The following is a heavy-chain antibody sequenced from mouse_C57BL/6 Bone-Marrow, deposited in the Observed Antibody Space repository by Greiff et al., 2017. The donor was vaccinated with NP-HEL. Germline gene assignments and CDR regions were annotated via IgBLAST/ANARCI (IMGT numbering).Heavy chain of an antibody. D-gene: IGHD1-1*01. CDR2: IYPGSGNT. CDR1: GYTFTDYY. CDR3: ARNYCGSSSYYAMDY. V-gene: IGHV1-76*01. Sequence: QVQLKQSGAELVRPGASVKLSCKASGYTFTDYYINWVKQRPGQGLEWIARIYPGSGNTYYNEKFKGKATLTAEKSSSTAYMQLSSLTSEDSAVYFCARNYCGSSSYYAMDYWGQGTSVTVSS. J-gene: IGHJ4*01.